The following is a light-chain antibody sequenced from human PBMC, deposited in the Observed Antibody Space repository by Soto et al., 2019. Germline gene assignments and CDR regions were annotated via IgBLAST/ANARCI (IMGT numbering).Light chain of an antibody. V-gene: IGLV2-14*03. CDR2: DVS. Sequence: QSALTQPASVSGSPGQSITISCTGTSSDIGGYNYVSWYQQHPGKAPKLMIYDVSDRPSGVSNRFSGSKSGNTASLTISGIQAEDEADYDCGSYASSNTVLFGVRTKLTVL. J-gene: IGLJ2*01. CDR3: GSYASSNTVL. CDR1: SSDIGGYNY.